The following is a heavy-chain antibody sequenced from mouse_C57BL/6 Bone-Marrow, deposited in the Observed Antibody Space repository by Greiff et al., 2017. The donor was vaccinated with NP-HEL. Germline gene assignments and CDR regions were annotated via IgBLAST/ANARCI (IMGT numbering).Heavy chain of an antibody. D-gene: IGHD1-1*01. J-gene: IGHJ1*03. Sequence: VQLQQSGAELVRPGASVKLSCKASGYTFTDYYINWVKQRPGQGLEWIARIYPGSGNTYYNEKFKGKATLPAEKSSSTAYMQLSSLTSEDSAVYFCARSPIKTVVVPDWYFDVWGTGTTGTVSS. CDR1: GYTFTDYY. CDR2: IYPGSGNT. CDR3: ARSPIKTVVVPDWYFDV. V-gene: IGHV1-76*01.